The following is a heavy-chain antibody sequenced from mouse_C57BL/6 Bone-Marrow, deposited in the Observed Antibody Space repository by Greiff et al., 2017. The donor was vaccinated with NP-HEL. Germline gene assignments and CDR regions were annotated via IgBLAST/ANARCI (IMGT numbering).Heavy chain of an antibody. CDR2: IYPRSGNT. J-gene: IGHJ3*01. V-gene: IGHV1-81*01. CDR1: GYTFTSYG. D-gene: IGHD1-1*01. CDR3: ARWYYGSSYGAWFAY. Sequence: QVQLQQSGAELARPGASVKLSCKASGYTFTSYGISWVKQRTGQGLEWIGEIYPRSGNTYYNEKFKGKATLTADKSSSTAYMELRSLTSEDSAVYFCARWYYGSSYGAWFAYWGQGTLVTVFA.